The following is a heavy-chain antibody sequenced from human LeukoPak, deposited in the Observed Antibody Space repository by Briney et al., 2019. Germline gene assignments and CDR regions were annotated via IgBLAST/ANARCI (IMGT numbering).Heavy chain of an antibody. CDR3: ARDGSYGSGSYPFED. CDR2: INWNGGST. Sequence: GGSLRLSCAASGLTFDDYGMSWVRQAPGKGLEWVSGINWNGGSTGYADSVKGRFTISRDNAKNSLYLQMNSLRAEDTALYYCARDGSYGSGSYPFEDWGQGTLVTVSS. J-gene: IGHJ4*02. CDR1: GLTFDDYG. D-gene: IGHD3-10*01. V-gene: IGHV3-20*04.